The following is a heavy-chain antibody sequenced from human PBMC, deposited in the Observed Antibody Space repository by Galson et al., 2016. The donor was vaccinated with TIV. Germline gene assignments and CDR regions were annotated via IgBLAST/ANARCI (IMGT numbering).Heavy chain of an antibody. CDR3: ATGAYGDYLGSDSLDV. Sequence: SCAGSGFIFSNAWMTWVRQAPGKGLEWVGRMRSYFDGGTIDYAAPVKGRFTISRDDSKKELFLQMNSLKIDDTAVYFCATGAYGDYLGSDSLDVWGQGTKVTVS. J-gene: IGHJ3*01. CDR1: GFIFSNAW. D-gene: IGHD4-17*01. V-gene: IGHV3-15*01. CDR2: MRSYFDGGTI.